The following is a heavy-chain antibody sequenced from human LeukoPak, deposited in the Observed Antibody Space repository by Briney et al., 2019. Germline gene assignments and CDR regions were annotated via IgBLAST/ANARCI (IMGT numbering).Heavy chain of an antibody. Sequence: PGGSLRLSCAASGFTFSSYWMHWVRQAPGKGLVWVSRINSDGSSTSYADSVKGRFTISRDNAKDTLYLQMNSLRAEDTAVYYCARESFSFCCDYWGQGTLVTVSS. CDR3: ARESFSFCCDY. V-gene: IGHV3-74*01. CDR1: GFTFSSYW. J-gene: IGHJ4*02. CDR2: INSDGSST. D-gene: IGHD3-16*02.